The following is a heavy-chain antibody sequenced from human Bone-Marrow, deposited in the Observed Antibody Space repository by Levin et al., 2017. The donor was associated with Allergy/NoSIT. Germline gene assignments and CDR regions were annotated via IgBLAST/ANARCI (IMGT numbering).Heavy chain of an antibody. V-gene: IGHV3-11*01. D-gene: IGHD1-20*01. J-gene: IGHJ3*01. Sequence: GGSLRLSCAASGFTFRDYYMSWIRQAPGKGLEWISYISVSSSTEYYADSVEGRFTISRDDARDSLYLQMNSLRAADTAVYYCASHILTGTTADAFGVWGQGTVVTVSS. CDR1: GFTFRDYY. CDR2: ISVSSSTE. CDR3: ASHILTGTTADAFGV.